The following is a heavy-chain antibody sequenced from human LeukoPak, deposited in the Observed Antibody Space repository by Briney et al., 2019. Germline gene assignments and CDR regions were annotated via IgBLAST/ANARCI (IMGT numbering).Heavy chain of an antibody. V-gene: IGHV3-33*01. Sequence: GGSLRLSCAASGFTFSSHGMHWVRQAPGKGLEWVAVIWYDGSKRYYAGSVKGRFIISRDNSKNTLDLQMNSLRAEDTAVYFCARMLTASLDYWGQGTLVTVSS. CDR2: IWYDGSKR. J-gene: IGHJ4*02. CDR1: GFTFSSHG. D-gene: IGHD2-21*02. CDR3: ARMLTASLDY.